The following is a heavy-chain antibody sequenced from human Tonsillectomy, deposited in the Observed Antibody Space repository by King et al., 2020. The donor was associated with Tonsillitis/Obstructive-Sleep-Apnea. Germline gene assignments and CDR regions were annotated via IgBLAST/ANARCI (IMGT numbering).Heavy chain of an antibody. CDR1: GFTFSDYY. V-gene: IGHV3-11*06. J-gene: IGHJ4*02. CDR2: ITSSSGYT. D-gene: IGHD4-17*01. Sequence: VQLVESGGGLVKSGGSLRLSCAASGFTFSDYYMSWIRQAPGKGLEWISYITSSSGYTNYADSVKGRFTISRDNAKNSLYLQMNSLRAEDTAVYYCATTVTTGYFDYWGLGTLVTVSS. CDR3: ATTVTTGYFDY.